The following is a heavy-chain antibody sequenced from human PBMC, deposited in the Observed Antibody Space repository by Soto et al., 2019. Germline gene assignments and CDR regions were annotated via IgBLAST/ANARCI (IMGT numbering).Heavy chain of an antibody. CDR1: GGTCISYT. Sequence: GGSLRLSCAASGGTCISYTMSWVRQVTGTGLEWVSAISGSGSNTFYADSVKGRFTISRDNSENALYLQMNSLRAEDTAVYFCARDGDSGDSGIKGPDFEYWGQGTLLTVSS. V-gene: IGHV3-23*01. CDR3: ARDGDSGDSGIKGPDFEY. CDR2: ISGSGSNT. J-gene: IGHJ4*02. D-gene: IGHD4-17*01.